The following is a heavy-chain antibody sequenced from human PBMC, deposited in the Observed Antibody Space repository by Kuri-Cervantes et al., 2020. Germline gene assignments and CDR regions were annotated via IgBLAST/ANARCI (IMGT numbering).Heavy chain of an antibody. CDR1: GFTFSSYS. Sequence: GESLKISCAASGFTFSSYSMNWVRQAPGKGLEWVSSISSSSSYIYYADSVKGRFTISRDNAKNSLYLQMNSLRAEDTAVYYCAKASPDYYYYYYMDVWGKGTTVTVSS. J-gene: IGHJ6*03. V-gene: IGHV3-21*04. CDR2: ISSSSSYI. CDR3: AKASPDYYYYYYMDV.